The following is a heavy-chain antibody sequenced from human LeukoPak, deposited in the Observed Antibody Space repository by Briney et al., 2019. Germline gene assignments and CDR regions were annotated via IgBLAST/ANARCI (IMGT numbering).Heavy chain of an antibody. CDR2: IYYSGST. V-gene: IGHV4-39*07. CDR3: ARAGLPKFHSSGSKNNWFDP. Sequence: SETLSLTCTVSGGSISSSTYYWGWIRQPPGKGLEWIGSIYYSGSTYYNPSLKSRVTISVDTSENQFSLKLSSVTAADTAVYYCARAGLPKFHSSGSKNNWFDPWGQGTLVTVSS. CDR1: GGSISSSTYY. J-gene: IGHJ5*02. D-gene: IGHD6-19*01.